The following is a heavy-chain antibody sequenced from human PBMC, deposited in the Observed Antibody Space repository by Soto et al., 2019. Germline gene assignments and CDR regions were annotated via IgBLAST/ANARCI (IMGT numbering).Heavy chain of an antibody. J-gene: IGHJ5*02. CDR1: GFTFKNFA. V-gene: IGHV3-23*01. Sequence: PGGSLRLSCAASGFTFKNFAVSWVRQAPGKGVEWVSAIGGSGSSANYADSVKGRFTASRDDSKSTLYLQMSGLRVDDTALYYCAKDAVAYNGEWDWFDLWGQGTLVTVSS. CDR3: AKDAVAYNGEWDWFDL. CDR2: IGGSGSSA. D-gene: IGHD3-10*01.